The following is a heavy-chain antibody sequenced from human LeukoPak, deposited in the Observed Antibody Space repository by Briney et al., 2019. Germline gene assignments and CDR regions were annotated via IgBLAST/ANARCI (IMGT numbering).Heavy chain of an antibody. J-gene: IGHJ4*02. D-gene: IGHD3-22*01. V-gene: IGHV4-61*01. CDR2: VSHSGNT. CDR3: ARGDDSSGQGY. Sequence: SVTLSLTCTVSGGSVTSGSYYWSWIRQPPGKGLEWIGYVSHSGNTNYDPSLKSRVTISKDTPKNQFSLNLSSVTAADTAVYYCARGDDSSGQGYWGQGALVTVSS. CDR1: GGSVTSGSYY.